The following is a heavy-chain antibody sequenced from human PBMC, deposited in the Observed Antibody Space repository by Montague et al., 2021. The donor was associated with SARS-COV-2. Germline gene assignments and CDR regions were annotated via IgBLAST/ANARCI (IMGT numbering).Heavy chain of an antibody. CDR1: AGSISSNCNN. D-gene: IGHD2-8*02. Sequence: SETLSLTCTVSAGSISSNCNNWGWIRPPQGMGLLWIGCVDSAGNXXYSLSLQSRITISLDTTKNQFSLNLSSVTAADTAVYSCARDEYHRYWYKYWGQGALVTVSS. CDR3: ARDEYHRYWYKY. V-gene: IGHV4-39*07. CDR2: VDSAGNX. J-gene: IGHJ4*02.